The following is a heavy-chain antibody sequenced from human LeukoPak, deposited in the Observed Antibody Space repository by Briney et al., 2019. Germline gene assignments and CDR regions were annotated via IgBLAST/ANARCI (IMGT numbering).Heavy chain of an antibody. V-gene: IGHV3-30*03. CDR1: GFTFSSYG. Sequence: PGRSLRLSCAASGFTFSSYGMHWVRQAPGKGLEWVAVISYDGSNKYYADSVKGRFTISRDNAKNSLYLQMNSLRAEDTAVYYCARDPTIFGVINWFDPWGQGTLVTVSS. J-gene: IGHJ5*02. CDR3: ARDPTIFGVINWFDP. D-gene: IGHD3-3*01. CDR2: ISYDGSNK.